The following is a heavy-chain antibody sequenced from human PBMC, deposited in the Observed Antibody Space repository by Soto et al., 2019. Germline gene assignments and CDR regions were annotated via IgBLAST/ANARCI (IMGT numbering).Heavy chain of an antibody. D-gene: IGHD3-16*01. CDR2: IIPILGIA. V-gene: IGHV1-69*04. Sequence: GASVKVSCKASGGTFSSYTISWVRQAPGQGLEWMGRIIPILGIANYAQKFQGRVTITADKSTSTAYMELSSLRSEDTAVYYCARDLGAVTYYYYYGMDVWGQGTTVTVS. CDR1: GGTFSSYT. CDR3: ARDLGAVTYYYYYGMDV. J-gene: IGHJ6*02.